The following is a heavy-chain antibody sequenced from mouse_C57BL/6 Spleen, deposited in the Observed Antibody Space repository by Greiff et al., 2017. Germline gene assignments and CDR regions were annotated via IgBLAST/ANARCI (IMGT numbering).Heavy chain of an antibody. D-gene: IGHD2-4*01. CDR1: GFTFSDAW. CDR3: TGDYPWFAY. J-gene: IGHJ3*01. V-gene: IGHV6-6*01. Sequence: EVQRVESGGGLVQPGGSMKLSCAASGFTFSDAWMDWVRQSPEKGLEWVADIRNKANNHATYYAESVKGRFTISRDDSKSSVYLQMNSLRAEDTGIYYCTGDYPWFAYWGQGTLVTVSA. CDR2: IRNKANNHAT.